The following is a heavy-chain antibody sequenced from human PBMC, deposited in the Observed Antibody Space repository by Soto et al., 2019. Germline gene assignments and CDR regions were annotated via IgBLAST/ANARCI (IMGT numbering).Heavy chain of an antibody. CDR1: GFSLSTSGMC. CDR2: IDWDDDK. Sequence: CKASGFSLSTSGMCVSWIRQPPGKALEWLALIDWDDDKYYSTSLKTRLTISKDTSKNQVVLTMTNMDPVDTATYYCARIRYFDWSPPPTGFDPWGQGTLVTVSS. J-gene: IGHJ5*02. D-gene: IGHD3-9*01. V-gene: IGHV2-70*01. CDR3: ARIRYFDWSPPPTGFDP.